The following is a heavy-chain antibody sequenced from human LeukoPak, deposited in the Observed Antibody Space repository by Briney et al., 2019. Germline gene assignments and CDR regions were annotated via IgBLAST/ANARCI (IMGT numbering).Heavy chain of an antibody. V-gene: IGHV3-33*01. CDR1: GFTFNNHA. J-gene: IGHJ4*02. D-gene: IGHD2-15*01. CDR3: ARGGYCSAGSCYWGIDY. CDR2: IWDDGTKK. Sequence: GGSLRLSCAASGFTFNNHAIHWVRQAPGKGLEWVAVIWDDGTKKDYADSVKGRFTISRDNSMNALYLQMSSLRAEDTAVYYCARGGYCSAGSCYWGIDYWGQGTLVTVSS.